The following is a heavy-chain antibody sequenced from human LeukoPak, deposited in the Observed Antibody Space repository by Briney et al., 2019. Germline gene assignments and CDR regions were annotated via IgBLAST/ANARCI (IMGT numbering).Heavy chain of an antibody. Sequence: GGSLRLSCTASGYSFTSYGIGWVRQAPGQGLEWMGWSDTYNGKTHYAQNLQGRVTMTTDISTTTAYMELRSLRSDDTAVYYCAREPKIGNFDYWGLGTLVIVSS. V-gene: IGHV1-18*01. CDR3: AREPKIGNFDY. CDR1: GYSFTSYG. J-gene: IGHJ4*02. CDR2: SDTYNGKT.